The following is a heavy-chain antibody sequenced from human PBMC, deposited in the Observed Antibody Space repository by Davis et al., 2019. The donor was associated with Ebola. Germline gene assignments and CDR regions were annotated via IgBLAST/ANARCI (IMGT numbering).Heavy chain of an antibody. Sequence: GESLKISCKGSGYSFSSHWISWVRQLSGKGLECMGIIFPGDSDNCYSQYFRGQVTISADKSIKTAFLQWSSLKASDTALYYCASLRSTITGMDDAFDIWGHGTMVTVSS. CDR2: IFPGDSDN. V-gene: IGHV5-51*01. J-gene: IGHJ3*02. CDR3: ASLRSTITGMDDAFDI. CDR1: GYSFSSHW. D-gene: IGHD1-1*01.